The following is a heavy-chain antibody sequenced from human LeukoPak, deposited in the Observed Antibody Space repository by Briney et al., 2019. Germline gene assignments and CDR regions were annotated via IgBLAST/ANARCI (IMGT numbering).Heavy chain of an antibody. CDR2: IYHSGST. CDR3: ARTRGGVVTRVRNYYYYYMDV. CDR1: GYSISSGYY. V-gene: IGHV4-38-2*02. Sequence: PSETLSLTCTVSGYSISSGYYWGWIRQPPGKGLEWIGSIYHSGSTNYNPSLKSRVTISVDTSKNQFSLKLSSVTAADTAVYYCARTRGGVVTRVRNYYYYYMDVWGKGTTVTISS. D-gene: IGHD4-23*01. J-gene: IGHJ6*03.